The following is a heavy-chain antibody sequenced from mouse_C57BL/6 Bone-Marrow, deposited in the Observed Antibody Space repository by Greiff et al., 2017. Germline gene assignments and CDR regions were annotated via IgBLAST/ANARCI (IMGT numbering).Heavy chain of an antibody. D-gene: IGHD2-4*01. CDR3: ARFHYDYDGYYAMDY. Sequence: VQLQQPGAELVMPGASVKLSCKASGYTFTSYWMHWVKQTPGQGLEWIGEIDPSDSYTNYNQKFKGKSTLTVDKSASTAYMQLSSLKSEDSAVYYCARFHYDYDGYYAMDYWGQGTSVTVSS. CDR1: GYTFTSYW. J-gene: IGHJ4*01. CDR2: IDPSDSYT. V-gene: IGHV1-69*01.